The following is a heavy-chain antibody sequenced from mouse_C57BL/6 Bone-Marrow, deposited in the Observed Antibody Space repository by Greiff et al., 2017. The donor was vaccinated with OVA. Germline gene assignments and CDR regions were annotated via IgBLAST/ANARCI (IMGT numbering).Heavy chain of an antibody. CDR3: ARRQYGSRYVMDY. J-gene: IGHJ4*01. V-gene: IGHV5-9*01. Sequence: DVKVEESGGSLVKPGGSLKLSCAASGFTFSSYTMSWVRQTPEKRLEWVATISGGGGNTYYPDTVKGRFTISRDNAKNTLYLQMSSLRSEDTALYYCARRQYGSRYVMDYWGQGTSVTVSS. CDR2: ISGGGGNT. CDR1: GFTFSSYT. D-gene: IGHD1-1*01.